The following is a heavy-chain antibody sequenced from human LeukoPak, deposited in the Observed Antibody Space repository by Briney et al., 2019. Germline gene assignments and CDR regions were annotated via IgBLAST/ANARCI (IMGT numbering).Heavy chain of an antibody. Sequence: GESLKISCKGSGYIFSNYWIGWVRQMPGKGLEWMGIIYPDDSDTTYSPSFQGQVTISVDKSISTAYLHWSSLKASDTAMYYCARPLGYSYTRFDYWGQGTLVTVSS. CDR3: ARPLGYSYTRFDY. CDR2: IYPDDSDT. V-gene: IGHV5-51*01. CDR1: GYIFSNYW. D-gene: IGHD5-18*01. J-gene: IGHJ4*02.